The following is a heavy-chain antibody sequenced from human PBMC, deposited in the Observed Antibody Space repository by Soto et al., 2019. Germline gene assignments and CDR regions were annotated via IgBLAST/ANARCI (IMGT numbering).Heavy chain of an antibody. D-gene: IGHD3-10*01. Sequence: GGSLRLSCAASGFTFSSYAMSWVRQAPGKGLEWVSAISGSGGSTYYADSVKGRFTISRDNSKNTLYLQMNSLRAEDTAVYYCAKDGYYYGSGRLGSNGMDVWGKGTTVTVSS. J-gene: IGHJ6*04. CDR3: AKDGYYYGSGRLGSNGMDV. CDR2: ISGSGGST. V-gene: IGHV3-23*01. CDR1: GFTFSSYA.